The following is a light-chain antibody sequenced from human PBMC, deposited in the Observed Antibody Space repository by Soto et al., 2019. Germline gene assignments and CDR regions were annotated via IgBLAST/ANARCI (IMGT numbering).Light chain of an antibody. CDR1: SSNIGNNY. Sequence: QSVLTQPPSVSAAPGQKVTISCSGSSSNIGNNYVSWYQQLPGTAPKLLIYDNNKRPSGIPDRFSGSKSGTSATLGITGLQADDEADYYCQSYESSSLSGFVFGSGTKVTVL. CDR3: QSYESSSLSGFV. CDR2: DNN. V-gene: IGLV1-51*01. J-gene: IGLJ1*01.